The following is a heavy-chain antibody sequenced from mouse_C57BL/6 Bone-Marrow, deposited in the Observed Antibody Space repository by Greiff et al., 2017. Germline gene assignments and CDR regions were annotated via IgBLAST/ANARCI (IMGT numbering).Heavy chain of an antibody. V-gene: IGHV5-6*01. CDR1: GFTFSSYG. Sequence: EVQRVESGGDLVKPGGSLKLSCAASGFTFSSYGMSWVRQTPDKRLEWVATISSGGSYTYYPDSVKGRFTISRDNAKNTLYLQMSSLKSEDTAMYYCARRGYYGSIFYWYFDVWGTGTTVTVSS. CDR3: ARRGYYGSIFYWYFDV. J-gene: IGHJ1*03. CDR2: ISSGGSYT. D-gene: IGHD1-1*01.